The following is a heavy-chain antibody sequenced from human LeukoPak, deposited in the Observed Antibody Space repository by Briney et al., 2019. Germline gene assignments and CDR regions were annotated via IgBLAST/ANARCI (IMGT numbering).Heavy chain of an antibody. CDR2: ISSSSSYI. CDR3: ARVARGDGDLGY. D-gene: IGHD4-17*01. J-gene: IGHJ4*02. Sequence: PGGSLRLSCAASGFTFSSYSMNWVRQAPGKGLEWVSSISSSSSYIYYADSVKGRFTISRDNAKNSLYLQMNSLRAEDTAVYYCARVARGDGDLGYWGQGTLVTVSS. CDR1: GFTFSSYS. V-gene: IGHV3-21*01.